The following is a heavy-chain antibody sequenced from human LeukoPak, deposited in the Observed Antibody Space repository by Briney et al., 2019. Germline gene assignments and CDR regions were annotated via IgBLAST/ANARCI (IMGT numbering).Heavy chain of an antibody. CDR1: GFTFSSYA. J-gene: IGHJ4*02. V-gene: IGHV3-64*01. Sequence: PGGSLRLSCAASGFTFSSYAMHWVRQAPGKGLEYVSAISSNGGSTYYANSVKGRSTISRDNSKNTLYLQMGSLRAEDMAVYYCATGGYYYDSSGPHVFWGQGTLVTVSS. CDR2: ISSNGGST. CDR3: ATGGYYYDSSGPHVF. D-gene: IGHD3-22*01.